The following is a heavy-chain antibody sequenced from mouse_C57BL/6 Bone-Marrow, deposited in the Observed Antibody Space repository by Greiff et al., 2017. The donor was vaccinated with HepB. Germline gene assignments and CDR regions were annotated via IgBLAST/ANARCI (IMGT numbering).Heavy chain of an antibody. J-gene: IGHJ4*01. CDR3: ARRVDYYTLDY. Sequence: VQLVESVAELVKPGASVKISCKVSGYTFTDHTIHWMKQRPEQGLEWIGYIYPRDGSTKYNEKFKGKATFTADKSSSTAYIHLNSLTSEDSAVYFCARRVDYYTLDYWGQGTSVTVSS. CDR2: IYPRDGST. D-gene: IGHD1-1*01. CDR1: GYTFTDHT. V-gene: IGHV1-78*01.